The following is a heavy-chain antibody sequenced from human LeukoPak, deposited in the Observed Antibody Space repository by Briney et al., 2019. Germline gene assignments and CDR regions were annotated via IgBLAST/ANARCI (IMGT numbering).Heavy chain of an antibody. CDR2: ISGSGGST. Sequence: PGGSLRLSCAASGFTFSSYAMSWVRQAPGKGLEWVSAISGSGGSTYYADTVKGRFTISRDNSKNTLYLQMNSLRAEDTAVYYCAKAFELRYLRGVYWGQGTLVTVSS. J-gene: IGHJ4*02. CDR1: GFTFSSYA. V-gene: IGHV3-23*01. CDR3: AKAFELRYLRGVY. D-gene: IGHD3-9*01.